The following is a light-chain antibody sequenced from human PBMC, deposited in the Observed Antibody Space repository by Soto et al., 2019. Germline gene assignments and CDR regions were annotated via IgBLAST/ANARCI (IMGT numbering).Light chain of an antibody. CDR3: QVWDISSGHVV. J-gene: IGLJ3*02. V-gene: IGLV3-21*01. CDR2: YDS. CDR1: NIGSKS. Sequence: SYELTQPPSVSVAPGKTASVACGGSNIGSKSVHWYQKKSGQAPALVMYYDSDRPSGIPERFSGSNSGNTATLTISRVEAGDEADYYCQVWDISSGHVVFGGGPSSPS.